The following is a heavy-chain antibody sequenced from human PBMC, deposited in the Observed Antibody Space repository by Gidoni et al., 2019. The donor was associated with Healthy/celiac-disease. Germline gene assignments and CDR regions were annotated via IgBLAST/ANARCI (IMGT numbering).Heavy chain of an antibody. CDR3: ARVHSGSYYGTLGDY. CDR1: GFTFSRYG. D-gene: IGHD1-26*01. CDR2: IWYDGSNK. J-gene: IGHJ4*02. V-gene: IGHV3-33*01. Sequence: QVQLVESGGGVVQPGRSLRLSCAASGFTFSRYGMHWVRQAPGKGLEWVAVIWYDGSNKYYADSVKGRFTISRDNSKNTLYLQMNSLRAEDTAVYYCARVHSGSYYGTLGDYWGQGTLVTVSS.